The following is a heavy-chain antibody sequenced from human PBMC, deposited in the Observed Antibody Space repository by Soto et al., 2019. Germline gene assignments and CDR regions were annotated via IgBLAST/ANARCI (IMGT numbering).Heavy chain of an antibody. D-gene: IGHD6-13*01. J-gene: IGHJ4*02. V-gene: IGHV4-34*01. Sequence: HSETLSLTCAVYGGSFSGYYWSWIRQPPGKGLEWIGEINHSGSTNYNPSLKSRVTISVDTSKNQFSLKLSSVTAADTAVYYCAREGIAAAVYYWGQGTLVTVSS. CDR3: AREGIAAAVYY. CDR1: GGSFSGYY. CDR2: INHSGST.